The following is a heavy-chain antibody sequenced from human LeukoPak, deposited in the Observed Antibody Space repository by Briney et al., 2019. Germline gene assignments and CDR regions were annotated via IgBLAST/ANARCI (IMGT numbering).Heavy chain of an antibody. CDR3: AKDLATMTTVTKFDY. D-gene: IGHD4-17*01. Sequence: GGSLRLSCAASGFTFSSYAMSWVRQAPGKGLEWVSGISGSGGSTYYADSAKGRFTISRDNSKNTLYVQMNSLRAEDTAVYYCAKDLATMTTVTKFDYWGQGTLVTVSS. J-gene: IGHJ4*02. V-gene: IGHV3-23*01. CDR1: GFTFSSYA. CDR2: ISGSGGST.